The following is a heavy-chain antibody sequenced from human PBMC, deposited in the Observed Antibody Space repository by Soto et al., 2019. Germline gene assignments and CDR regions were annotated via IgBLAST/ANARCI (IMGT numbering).Heavy chain of an antibody. CDR2: ISAYNGNT. D-gene: IGHD2-8*02. Sequence: QVQLVQSGAEVKKPGASVKVSCKASGYTFTSYGISWVRQAPGQGLEWMGWISAYNGNTNYAQKLQGRVTITTDTSTSTAYLALRSLRSDDTAVYYCAREILRGMVVSPLYYGMDVWGQGTTVTVSS. J-gene: IGHJ6*02. CDR3: AREILRGMVVSPLYYGMDV. CDR1: GYTFTSYG. V-gene: IGHV1-18*01.